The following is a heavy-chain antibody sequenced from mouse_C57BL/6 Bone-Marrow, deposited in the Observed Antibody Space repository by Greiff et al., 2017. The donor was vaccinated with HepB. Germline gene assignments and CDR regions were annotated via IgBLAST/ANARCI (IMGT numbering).Heavy chain of an antibody. CDR2: IWGVGST. V-gene: IGHV2-6*01. CDR3: ASSYGYDLFAY. Sequence: VQVVESGPGLVAPSQSLSITCTVSGFSLTSYGVDWVRQSPGKGLEWLGVIWGVGSTNYNSALKSRLSISKDNSKSQVFLKMNSLQTDDTAMYYCASSYGYDLFAYWGQGTLVTVSA. D-gene: IGHD2-2*01. J-gene: IGHJ3*01. CDR1: GFSLTSYG.